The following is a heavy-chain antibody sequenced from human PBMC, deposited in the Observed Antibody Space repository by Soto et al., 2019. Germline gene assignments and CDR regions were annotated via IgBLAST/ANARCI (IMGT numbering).Heavy chain of an antibody. V-gene: IGHV4-39*01. CDR3: ARHRWIQLWLPTY. Sequence: SETLSLTCTVSGGSISSSSYDWGWIRQPPGKGLEWIGSIYYSGSTYYNPSLKSRVTISVDTSKNQFSLKLSSVTAADTAVYYCARHRWIQLWLPTYWGQGTLVTVSS. CDR1: GGSISSSSYD. CDR2: IYYSGST. J-gene: IGHJ4*02. D-gene: IGHD5-18*01.